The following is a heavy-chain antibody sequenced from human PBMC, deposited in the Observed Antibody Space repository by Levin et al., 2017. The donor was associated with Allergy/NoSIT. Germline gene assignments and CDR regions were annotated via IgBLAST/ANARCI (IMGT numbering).Heavy chain of an antibody. CDR1: GGSFSGYY. V-gene: IGHV4-34*01. Sequence: SETLSLTCAVYGGSFSGYYWSWIRQPPGKGLEWIGEINHSGSTNYNPSLKSRVTISVDTSKNQFSLKLSSVTAADTAVYYCARGLMRLRSITGRGFREWGQGTLVTVSS. J-gene: IGHJ4*02. CDR3: ARGLMRLRSITGRGFRE. D-gene: IGHD3-3*01. CDR2: INHSGST.